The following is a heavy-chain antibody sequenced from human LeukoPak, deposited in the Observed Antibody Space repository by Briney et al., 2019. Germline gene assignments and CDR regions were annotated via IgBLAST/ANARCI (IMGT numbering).Heavy chain of an antibody. Sequence: ASVKVSCKASGGTFSSYAISWVRQAPGQGLEWMGRIIPILGIANYAQKFQGRVTITADKSTSTAYMELSSLRSEDTAVYYCARATPPDSSGYHNHFDYWGQGTLVTVSS. V-gene: IGHV1-69*04. CDR2: IIPILGIA. CDR3: ARATPPDSSGYHNHFDY. CDR1: GGTFSSYA. D-gene: IGHD3-22*01. J-gene: IGHJ4*02.